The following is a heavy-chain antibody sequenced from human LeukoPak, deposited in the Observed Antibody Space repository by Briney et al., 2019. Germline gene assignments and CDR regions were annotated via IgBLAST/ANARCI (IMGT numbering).Heavy chain of an antibody. CDR3: ARKTDYGDYLNWFDP. V-gene: IGHV4-39*07. D-gene: IGHD4-17*01. Sequence: GSLRLSCAASGFTFSSYSMNWVRQAPGKGLEWIGSIYYSGSTYYNPSLKSRVTISVDTSKNQFSLKLSSVTAADTAVYYCARKTDYGDYLNWFDPWGKGTTVTVSS. J-gene: IGHJ6*04. CDR2: IYYSGST. CDR1: GFTFSSYS.